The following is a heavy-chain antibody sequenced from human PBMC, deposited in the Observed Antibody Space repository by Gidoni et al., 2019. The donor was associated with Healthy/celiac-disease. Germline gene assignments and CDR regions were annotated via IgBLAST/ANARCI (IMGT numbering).Heavy chain of an antibody. V-gene: IGHV4-39*07. CDR3: ARDLGSGYYRIFHY. CDR1: GGSISSSSYY. Sequence: QLQLQESGPGLVKPSETLSLTCTVSGGSISSSSYYWGWIRPPPGKGLEWIGSVYYSGSTYYHPSLESRLTISVDTSKNQFSLKLSSVTAADTAVYYCARDLGSGYYRIFHYWGQGALVTVSS. J-gene: IGHJ4*02. CDR2: VYYSGST. D-gene: IGHD3-22*01.